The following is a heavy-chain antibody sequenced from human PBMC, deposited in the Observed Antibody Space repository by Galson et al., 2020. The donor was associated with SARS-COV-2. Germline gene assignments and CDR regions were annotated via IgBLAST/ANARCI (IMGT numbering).Heavy chain of an antibody. CDR2: IYYSGST. J-gene: IGHJ5*02. V-gene: IGHV4-30-4*01. CDR1: GGSISSGDYY. Sequence: SETLSLTCTVSGGSISSGDYYWSWIRQPPGKGLEWIGYIYYSGSTYYNPSLKSRVTISVDTSKNQFSLKLSSVTAADTAVYYCAREYNWNHARWFDPWGQGTLVTVSS. D-gene: IGHD1-20*01. CDR3: AREYNWNHARWFDP.